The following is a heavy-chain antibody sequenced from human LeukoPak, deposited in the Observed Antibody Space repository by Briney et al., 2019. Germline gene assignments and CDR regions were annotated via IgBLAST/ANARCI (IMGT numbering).Heavy chain of an antibody. D-gene: IGHD3-9*01. CDR3: TTDGSLRYFDH. V-gene: IGHV3-15*01. J-gene: IGHJ4*02. CDR2: IKSKTDGGTT. CDR1: GFIFSNAW. Sequence: PGGSLRLSCAASGFIFSNAWMSWVRQAPGKGLEWVGRIKSKTDGGTTDYAAPAKGRFTISRDDSKNTLYLQMNSLKTEDTAVYYCTTDGSLRYFDHWGQGTLVTVSS.